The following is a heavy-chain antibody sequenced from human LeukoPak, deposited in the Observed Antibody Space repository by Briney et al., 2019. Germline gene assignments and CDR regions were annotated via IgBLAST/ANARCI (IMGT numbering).Heavy chain of an antibody. CDR3: ASLNSYGKKYYFDY. CDR2: IIPIFGTA. V-gene: IGHV1-69*05. CDR1: GGTFSSYA. Sequence: SVKVSCKASGGTFSSYAISWVRQAPGQGLEWMGRIIPIFGTANYAQKFQGRVTITTDESTSTAYMELSSLRSEDTAVYYCASLNSYGKKYYFDYWGQGTLVTVSS. D-gene: IGHD5-18*01. J-gene: IGHJ4*02.